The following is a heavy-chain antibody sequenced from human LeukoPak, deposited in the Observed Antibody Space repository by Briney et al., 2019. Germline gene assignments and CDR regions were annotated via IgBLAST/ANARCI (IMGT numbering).Heavy chain of an antibody. CDR2: IYYSGST. V-gene: IGHV4-59*01. J-gene: IGHJ4*02. D-gene: IGHD3-22*01. CDR1: GGSISSYY. Sequence: SETLSLTCTVSGGSISSYYWSWIRQPPGKGLEWIGYIYYSGSTNYNPSLKSRVTISVDTSKNQFSLKLISVTAADTAVYYCARGSGSDDYWGQGTLVTVSS. CDR3: ARGSGSDDY.